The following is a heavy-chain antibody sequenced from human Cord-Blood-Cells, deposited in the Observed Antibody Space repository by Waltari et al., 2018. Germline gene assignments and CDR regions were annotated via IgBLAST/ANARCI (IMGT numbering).Heavy chain of an antibody. CDR3: ARAAAAGFDY. CDR1: ACTVISYS. V-gene: IGHV3-21*01. D-gene: IGHD6-13*01. CDR2: ISSSSSYI. J-gene: IGHJ4*02. Sequence: EVQLVQAGGGLVTPVGSLRLSCAASACTVISYSLTWVRQAPGKGLGWVSSISSSSSYIYYADSGKGRFTISRDNAKNSLYLQMNSLRAEDTAVYYCARAAAAGFDYWGQGTLVTVSS.